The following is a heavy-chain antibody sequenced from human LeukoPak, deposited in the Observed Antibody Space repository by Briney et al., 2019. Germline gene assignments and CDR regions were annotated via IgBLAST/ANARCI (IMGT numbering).Heavy chain of an antibody. J-gene: IGHJ4*02. CDR2: MNPNSGNT. CDR1: GYTFTSYD. Sequence: ASVKVSCKASGYTFTSYDINWVRQATGQGLEWMGWMNPNSGNTGYAQKFQGRVTMTRNTSISTAYMELSSLRSEDTAVYYCARASPITYYYDSSGYPSDYWGQGTLVTVSS. D-gene: IGHD3-22*01. V-gene: IGHV1-8*01. CDR3: ARASPITYYYDSSGYPSDY.